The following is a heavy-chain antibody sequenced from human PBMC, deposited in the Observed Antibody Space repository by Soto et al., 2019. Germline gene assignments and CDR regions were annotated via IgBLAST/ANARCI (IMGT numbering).Heavy chain of an antibody. CDR1: GGSISSGGYS. CDR2: IYHSGST. CDR3: ARVPGP. D-gene: IGHD7-27*01. J-gene: IGHJ5*02. V-gene: IGHV4-30-2*01. Sequence: PSETLSLTCAVSGGSISSGGYSWSWIRQPPGKGLEWIGYIYHSGSTYYNPSPKNRVTISVDRSKNQFSLKLSSVTAADTAVYYCARVPGPWGQGTLVTVSS.